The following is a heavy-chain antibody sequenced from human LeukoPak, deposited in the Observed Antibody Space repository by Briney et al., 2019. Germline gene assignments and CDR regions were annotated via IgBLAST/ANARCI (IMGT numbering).Heavy chain of an antibody. Sequence: SETLSLTCTVSGGSISSYYWSWIRQPPGKGLEWIGYVSYSGSTNYNPSLKSRVTISEDTSKNHLSLKLSSVTAADTAVYYCAMYNFWSGYYGDYWGQGTLVTVSS. J-gene: IGHJ4*02. CDR2: VSYSGST. D-gene: IGHD3-3*01. V-gene: IGHV4-59*01. CDR1: GGSISSYY. CDR3: AMYNFWSGYYGDY.